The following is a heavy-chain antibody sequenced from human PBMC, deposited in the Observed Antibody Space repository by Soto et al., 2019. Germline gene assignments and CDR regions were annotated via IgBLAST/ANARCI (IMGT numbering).Heavy chain of an antibody. CDR3: ANHYYESTGAWAMAFDI. CDR1: GCTFSSYA. D-gene: IGHD3-22*01. CDR2: ISVSGGST. J-gene: IGHJ3*02. Sequence: WGSLRLSCAASGCTFSSYAMSWVRQAPGQGLEWVSAISVSGGSTYYADSVKGRFSISRDNSKNTLYLQMNSLIAAGTAVYYCANHYYESTGAWAMAFDIRGQGTMVTVSS. V-gene: IGHV3-23*01.